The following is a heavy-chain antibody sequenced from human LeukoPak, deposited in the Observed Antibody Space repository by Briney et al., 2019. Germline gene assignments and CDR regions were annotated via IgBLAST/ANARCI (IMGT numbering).Heavy chain of an antibody. D-gene: IGHD6-13*01. Sequence: ASVKVSCKASGYTFTSYGISWVRQAPGQGLEWMGWISVYNGNTNYAQKLQGRVTMTTDTSMNTAYMELRSLRSDDTAVYYCASTSGYSSSWSHFQHWGQGTLVTVSS. CDR2: ISVYNGNT. CDR1: GYTFTSYG. J-gene: IGHJ1*01. CDR3: ASTSGYSSSWSHFQH. V-gene: IGHV1-18*01.